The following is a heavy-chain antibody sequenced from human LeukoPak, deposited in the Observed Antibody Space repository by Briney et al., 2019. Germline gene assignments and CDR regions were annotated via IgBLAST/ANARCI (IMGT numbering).Heavy chain of an antibody. CDR2: IIPILGIA. Sequence: SVKVSCKASGGTLSSYAISWVRQAPGQGLEWMGRIIPILGIANYAQKFQGRVTITADKSTSTAYMELSSLRSEDTAVYYCAREKRRFLEWLPLDYWGQGTLVTVSS. CDR1: GGTLSSYA. V-gene: IGHV1-69*04. D-gene: IGHD3-3*01. CDR3: AREKRRFLEWLPLDY. J-gene: IGHJ4*02.